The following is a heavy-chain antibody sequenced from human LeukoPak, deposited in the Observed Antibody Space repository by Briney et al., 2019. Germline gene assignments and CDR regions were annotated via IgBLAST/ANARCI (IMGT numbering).Heavy chain of an antibody. CDR2: ISSSSNYI. Sequence: GSLRLSCAASGFTFSSYSMNWVRQAPGKGLEWVSSISSSSNYIYYADSVKGRFTISRDNAKNSLYLQMNSLRAEDTAVYYCVRDPSSGWYLKGWFDPWGQGTLVTVSS. D-gene: IGHD6-19*01. J-gene: IGHJ5*02. CDR1: GFTFSSYS. V-gene: IGHV3-21*01. CDR3: VRDPSSGWYLKGWFDP.